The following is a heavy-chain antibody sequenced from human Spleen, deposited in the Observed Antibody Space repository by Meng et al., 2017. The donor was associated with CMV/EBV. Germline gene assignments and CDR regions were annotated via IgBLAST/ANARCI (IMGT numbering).Heavy chain of an antibody. Sequence: ISCKAFGYSFTDYWIGWVRQVPGKGLEWMGVIYPGDSDTRYNPSFRGRVTISADKSSNTAYLQWGSLKASDSTTYFCARFREFLGIDYWGQGTLVTVSS. J-gene: IGHJ4*02. V-gene: IGHV5-51*01. CDR2: IYPGDSDT. CDR1: GYSFTDYW. CDR3: ARFREFLGIDY. D-gene: IGHD3-10*01.